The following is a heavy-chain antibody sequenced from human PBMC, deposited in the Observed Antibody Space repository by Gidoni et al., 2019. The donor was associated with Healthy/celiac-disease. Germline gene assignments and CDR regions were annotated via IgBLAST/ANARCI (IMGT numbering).Heavy chain of an antibody. CDR3: ARDTIVVVVAAGAGWFDP. J-gene: IGHJ5*02. D-gene: IGHD2-15*01. V-gene: IGHV3-30*04. CDR2: ISYDGSNK. CDR1: GFPFSSYD. Sequence: QVQLVESGGGVVQPGRSLRLSCAASGFPFSSYDRHWVRQAPGKGLEWVAVISYDGSNKYYADSVKGRFTISRDNSKNTLYLQMNSLRAEDTAVYYCARDTIVVVVAAGAGWFDPWGQGTLVTVSS.